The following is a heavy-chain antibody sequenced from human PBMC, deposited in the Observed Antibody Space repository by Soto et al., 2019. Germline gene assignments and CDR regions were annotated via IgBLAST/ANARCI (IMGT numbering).Heavy chain of an antibody. CDR1: GDSISSGSY. D-gene: IGHD6-19*01. CDR3: ARVHVMVVAGSTFDY. CDR2: IYHGGTT. J-gene: IGHJ4*03. Sequence: PQTLSLTCTVSGDSISSGSYWGWIRQPPGEGPEWIASIYHGGTTFYNPSLKSRISISVDTSKNQFSLRLTSVTAADTATYYCARVHVMVVAGSTFDYWGRGTLVTVSS. V-gene: IGHV4-38-2*02.